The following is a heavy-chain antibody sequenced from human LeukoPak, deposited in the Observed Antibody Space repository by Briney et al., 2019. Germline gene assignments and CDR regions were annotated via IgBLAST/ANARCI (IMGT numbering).Heavy chain of an antibody. J-gene: IGHJ4*01. CDR1: GFAFSRYG. CDR2: IWDDGSNQ. V-gene: IGHV3-33*01. Sequence: GGSLRLSCAASGFAFSRYGMHWVRQAPGKGLEWVAVIWDDGSNQKYADSVKGRFTISRDNSKNTLYLQMNSLRAEDTAVYYCARGRGSSWYFDYWGQEPWSPSPQ. D-gene: IGHD6-13*01. CDR3: ARGRGSSWYFDY.